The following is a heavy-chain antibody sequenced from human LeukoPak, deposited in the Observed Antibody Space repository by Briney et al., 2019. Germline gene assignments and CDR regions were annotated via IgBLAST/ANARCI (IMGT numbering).Heavy chain of an antibody. J-gene: IGHJ4*02. D-gene: IGHD6-13*01. CDR1: GFTFSSYA. CDR2: ISGSGDST. CDR3: AKTRPLDSSSWSHGDY. V-gene: IGHV3-23*01. Sequence: GGSLRLSCAASGFTFSSYAMSWVRQAPGKGLEWVSAISGSGDSTYYGDPVKGRFTISRDNSKNTLYLQMNSLRAEDTAVYYCAKTRPLDSSSWSHGDYWGQGTLVTVSS.